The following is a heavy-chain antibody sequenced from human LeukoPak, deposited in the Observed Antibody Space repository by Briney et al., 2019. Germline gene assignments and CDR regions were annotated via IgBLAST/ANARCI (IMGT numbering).Heavy chain of an antibody. CDR2: MNPNSGNT. J-gene: IGHJ5*02. CDR3: AREGVYYDSSGYYSNWFDP. V-gene: IGHV1-8*01. Sequence: GASVKVSCKASGYTFTSYDINWVRQATGQGLEWMGWMNPNSGNTGYAQKFQGRVTMTRNTSISTAYMELSSLRSEDTAVYYCAREGVYYDSSGYYSNWFDPWGQGTLVTVSS. CDR1: GYTFTSYD. D-gene: IGHD3-22*01.